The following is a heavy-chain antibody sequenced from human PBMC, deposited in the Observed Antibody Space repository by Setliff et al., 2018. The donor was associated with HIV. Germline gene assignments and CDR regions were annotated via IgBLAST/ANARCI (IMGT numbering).Heavy chain of an antibody. D-gene: IGHD1-26*01. CDR2: VNRDGSST. CDR3: ARARGSPTSYFDY. J-gene: IGHJ4*02. Sequence: SGGSLRLSCAASGFTFDRFWMHWVRQAPGKGLVWVSRVNRDGSSTTYADSVKDRFTISRDNAKNTLYLQMSSLRAEDTAVYYCARARGSPTSYFDYWGQGTLVTVSS. V-gene: IGHV3-74*01. CDR1: GFTFDRFW.